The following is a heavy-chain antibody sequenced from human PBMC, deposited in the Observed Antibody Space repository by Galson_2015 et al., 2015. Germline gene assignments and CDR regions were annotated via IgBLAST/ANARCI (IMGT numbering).Heavy chain of an antibody. V-gene: IGHV3-15*01. CDR2: TDGGTT. Sequence: TDGGTTAYAAPVKGRFTISRDDSTNTLYLQMNNLKSEDTAVYYCTTDGCSGGSCYSPGCWGQGTLVTVSS. D-gene: IGHD2-15*01. J-gene: IGHJ4*02. CDR3: TTDGCSGGSCYSPGC.